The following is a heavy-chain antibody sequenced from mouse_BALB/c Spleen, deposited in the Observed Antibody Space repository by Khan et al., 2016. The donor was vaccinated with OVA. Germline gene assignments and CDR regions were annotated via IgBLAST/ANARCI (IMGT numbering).Heavy chain of an antibody. D-gene: IGHD1-1*02. CDR2: INTYTGEP. CDR3: ASGGYWYFDV. V-gene: IGHV9-3-1*01. Sequence: QVQLKQSGPEVKKPGETVKISCKASGYSFTNYGMNWVRQAPGKGLKWMGWINTYTGEPTYADDFKGRFAFSLETSASTAYLQINNLKNEDTATYFCASGGYWYFDVWGAGTTFTVSS. J-gene: IGHJ1*01. CDR1: GYSFTNYG.